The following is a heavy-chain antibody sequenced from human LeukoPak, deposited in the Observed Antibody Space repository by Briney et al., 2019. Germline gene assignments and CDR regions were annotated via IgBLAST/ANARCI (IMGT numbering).Heavy chain of an antibody. CDR1: GGSFSGYY. CDR3: GRKGYYPKYYFDY. J-gene: IGHJ4*02. V-gene: IGHV4-34*01. D-gene: IGHD3-10*01. CDR2: INHSGST. Sequence: PSETLSLTCAVYGGSFSGYYWSWIRQPPGKGLEWIGEINHSGSTNYNPSLKSRVTISVDTSKNQFSLKLGSVTAADTAVYYCGRKGYYPKYYFDYWGQGTLVAVSS.